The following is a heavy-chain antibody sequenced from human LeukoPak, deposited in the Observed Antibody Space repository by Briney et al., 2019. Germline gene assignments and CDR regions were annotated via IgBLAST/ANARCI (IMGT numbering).Heavy chain of an antibody. CDR1: GFTFSSYG. V-gene: IGHV3-30*18. Sequence: GGSLRLSCAASGFTFSSYGMHWVRQAPGKGLEWVAVISYDGSNKYYADSVKGRFTISRDNSKNTLYLQMNSLRAEDAAVYYCAKHRGYSYGSLGMDVWGQGTTVTVSS. J-gene: IGHJ6*02. CDR2: ISYDGSNK. CDR3: AKHRGYSYGSLGMDV. D-gene: IGHD5-18*01.